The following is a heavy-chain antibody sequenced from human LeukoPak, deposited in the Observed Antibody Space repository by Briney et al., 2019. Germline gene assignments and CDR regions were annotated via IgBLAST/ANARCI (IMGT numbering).Heavy chain of an antibody. V-gene: IGHV3-15*07. Sequence: PGRSLRLSCAASGFTFSSYAMHWVRQAPGKGLEWVGRIKRKTDGGTTDYAAPVKGRFTISRDDSKNTLYLQMNSLKTEDTAVYYCTTGNWGPHWGQGTLVTVSS. D-gene: IGHD7-27*01. CDR1: GFTFSSYA. CDR3: TTGNWGPH. CDR2: IKRKTDGGTT. J-gene: IGHJ4*02.